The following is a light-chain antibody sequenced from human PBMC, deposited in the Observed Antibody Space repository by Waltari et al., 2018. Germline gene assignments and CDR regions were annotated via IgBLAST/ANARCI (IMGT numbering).Light chain of an antibody. V-gene: IGLV1-40*01. CDR1: SSNIGAGYA. J-gene: IGLJ1*01. Sequence: QSVLTQPPSVSGAPGQRVTISCTGNSSNIGAGYAVHWYQQLPGTAPKPLIYGNTNRPSGVPDRFSGSKSGTSASLVITGLQAEDEADYYCQSYDSSLSGNFVFGTGTKVTVL. CDR3: QSYDSSLSGNFV. CDR2: GNT.